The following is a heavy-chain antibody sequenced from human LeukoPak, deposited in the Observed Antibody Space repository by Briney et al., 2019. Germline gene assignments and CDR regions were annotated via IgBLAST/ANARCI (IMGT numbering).Heavy chain of an antibody. CDR3: ARDDCSSTSCSPSGYYYYGMDV. CDR2: IKPDGSLI. CDR1: GFTFSSYW. J-gene: IGHJ6*02. D-gene: IGHD2-2*01. Sequence: GGSLRLSCAASGFTFSSYWMTWVRQGPGKGLEWVANIKPDGSLIYYVDSVKGRFTISRDNSKNTLYLQMNSLRAEDTAVYYCARDDCSSTSCSPSGYYYYGMDVWGQGTTVTVSS. V-gene: IGHV3-7*01.